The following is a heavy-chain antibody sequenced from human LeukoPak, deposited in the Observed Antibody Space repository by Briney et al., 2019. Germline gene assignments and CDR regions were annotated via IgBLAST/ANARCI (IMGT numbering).Heavy chain of an antibody. Sequence: GGSLRLSCAASGFTFSSYGMHWVRQAPGKGLEWVAFIRYDGSNKYYADSVKGRFTISRDNSKNTLYPQMNSLRAEDTAVYYCAKDPRGTLGRTYYYYGMDVWGQGTTVTVSS. CDR2: IRYDGSNK. CDR3: AKDPRGTLGRTYYYYGMDV. V-gene: IGHV3-30*02. CDR1: GFTFSSYG. D-gene: IGHD3-16*01. J-gene: IGHJ6*02.